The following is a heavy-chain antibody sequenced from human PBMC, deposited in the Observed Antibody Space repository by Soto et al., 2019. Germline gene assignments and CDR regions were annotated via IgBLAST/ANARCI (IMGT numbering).Heavy chain of an antibody. CDR3: ARGEASGSGWAIIDY. J-gene: IGHJ4*02. D-gene: IGHD3-22*01. CDR1: GGTFSSYA. CDR2: IIPIFGTA. V-gene: IGHV1-69*12. Sequence: QVQLVQSGAEVKKPGSSVKVSCKASGGTFSSYAISWVRQAPGQGLEWMGGIIPIFGTANYAQKFQGRVTITADESTSTAYMEPSSLISEDTAGYYCARGEASGSGWAIIDYWGQGNLVTVSS.